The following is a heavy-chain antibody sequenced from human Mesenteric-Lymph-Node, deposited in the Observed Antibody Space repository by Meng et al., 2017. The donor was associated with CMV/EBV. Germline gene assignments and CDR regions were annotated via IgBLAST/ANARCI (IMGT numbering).Heavy chain of an antibody. CDR2: IYYSGTT. CDR1: GGSFSGYY. V-gene: IGHV4-34*11. Sequence: SETLSLTCAVYGGSFSGYYWGWIRQPPGKGLEWIGSIYYSGTTDYNPSLKSRVTISLDMSKNQFSLNLRSVTAADTAVYYCARDSAAYDYWGQGTLVTVSS. CDR3: ARDSAAYDY. J-gene: IGHJ4*02. D-gene: IGHD2-2*01.